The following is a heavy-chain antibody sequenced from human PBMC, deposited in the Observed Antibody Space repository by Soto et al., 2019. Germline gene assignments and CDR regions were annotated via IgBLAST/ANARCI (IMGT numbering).Heavy chain of an antibody. CDR1: GYSFTSYW. J-gene: IGHJ3*02. Sequence: GESRKISCKGSGYSFTSYWISWVRQMPGKGLEWMGRIDPSDSYTNYSPSFQGHVTISADKSISTAYLQWSSLKASDTAMYYCARHPSPSYYYDSSGNAFDIWGQGTMVTVSS. CDR2: IDPSDSYT. V-gene: IGHV5-10-1*01. CDR3: ARHPSPSYYYDSSGNAFDI. D-gene: IGHD3-22*01.